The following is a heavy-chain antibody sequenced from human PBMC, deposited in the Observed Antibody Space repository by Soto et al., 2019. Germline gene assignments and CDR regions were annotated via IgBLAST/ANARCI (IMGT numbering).Heavy chain of an antibody. CDR1: GFTFDDYT. V-gene: IGHV3-9*01. J-gene: IGHJ4*02. CDR3: VKDSESSGYLTHLDY. D-gene: IGHD3-22*01. Sequence: GGSLRRSCAASGFTFDDYTINRVRQTSGKGLEWVSGLTWNGEVLGYADSVKGRFTISRDNAKNSLYLEMNSLRPEDTALYYCVKDSESSGYLTHLDYWGQGTLVTVSS. CDR2: LTWNGEVL.